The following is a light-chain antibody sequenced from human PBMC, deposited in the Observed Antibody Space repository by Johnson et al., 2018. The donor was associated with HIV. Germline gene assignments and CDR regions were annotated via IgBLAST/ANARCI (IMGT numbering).Light chain of an antibody. J-gene: IGLJ1*01. Sequence: QSVLTQPPSVSAAPGQKVTISCSGSSSNIGNNYVSWYQQLPGTAPKLLIYDNNKRPSGTPDRFSGSKSGTSATLGITGLQTRDEADYYCGTWDSSLSAFYVFGTGTKVTVL. CDR2: DNN. CDR1: SSNIGNNY. CDR3: GTWDSSLSAFYV. V-gene: IGLV1-51*01.